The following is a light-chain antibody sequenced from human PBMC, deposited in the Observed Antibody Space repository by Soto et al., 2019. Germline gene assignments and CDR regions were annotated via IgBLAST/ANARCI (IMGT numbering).Light chain of an antibody. V-gene: IGLV1-44*01. CDR2: SNN. Sequence: QSVLTQPPSASGTPGQRVTISCSGSSSNIGSNAVNWYQQLPGTAPKLLMYSNNQRPSGVPDRFSGSKSGTSASLAISGLQSEDEAEYYCAAWDDSLNGVLFGGGTKVTVL. CDR1: SSNIGSNA. CDR3: AAWDDSLNGVL. J-gene: IGLJ2*01.